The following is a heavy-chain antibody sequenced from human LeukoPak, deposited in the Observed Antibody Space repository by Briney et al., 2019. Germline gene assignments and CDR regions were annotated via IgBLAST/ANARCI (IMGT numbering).Heavy chain of an antibody. CDR3: ARASHWNQLHYFDY. CDR2: IYHSGST. Sequence: SETLSLTCAVYGGSFSGYYWSWIRQPPGKGLEWIGEIYHSGSTNSNPSLKSRVTISLDKSKNHFSLNLSSVTAADSAMYYCARASHWNQLHYFDYWGQGTLVTVSS. V-gene: IGHV4-34*01. CDR1: GGSFSGYY. D-gene: IGHD1-1*01. J-gene: IGHJ4*02.